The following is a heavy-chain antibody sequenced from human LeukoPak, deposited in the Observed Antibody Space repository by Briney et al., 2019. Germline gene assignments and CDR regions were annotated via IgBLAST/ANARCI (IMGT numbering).Heavy chain of an antibody. Sequence: PGGSLRLSCAASGFTFSSYWMSWVRQAPGKGLEWVANIKQDGSEKYYVDSVKGRFTISRDNAKNSLYLQMNSLRAEDTAVYYCAREGYGYTILNWFDPWGQGTWSPSPQ. J-gene: IGHJ5*02. CDR2: IKQDGSEK. CDR1: GFTFSSYW. V-gene: IGHV3-7*01. CDR3: AREGYGYTILNWFDP. D-gene: IGHD5-24*01.